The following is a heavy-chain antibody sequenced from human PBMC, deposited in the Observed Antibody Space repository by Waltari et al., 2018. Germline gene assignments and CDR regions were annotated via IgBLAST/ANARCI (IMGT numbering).Heavy chain of an antibody. CDR1: GGSISSSSYY. J-gene: IGHJ4*02. CDR3: ARHLRGASSGWVRESPYYFDY. CDR2: ISYSGST. Sequence: QLQLQESGPGLVKPSATLSLTCTVSGGSISSSSYYWGWIRQPPGKGLEWIGSISYSGSTYYNPSLKRRVTISVDTSKNQFSLKLSSVTAADTAVYYCARHLRGASSGWVRESPYYFDYWGQGTLVTVSS. D-gene: IGHD6-19*01. V-gene: IGHV4-39*01.